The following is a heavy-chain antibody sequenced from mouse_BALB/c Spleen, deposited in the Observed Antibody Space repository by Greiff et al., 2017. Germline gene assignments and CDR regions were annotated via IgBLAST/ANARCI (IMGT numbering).Heavy chain of an antibody. D-gene: IGHD2-1*01. CDR2: ISYSGST. V-gene: IGHV3-2*02. Sequence: EVKLEESGPGLVKPSQSLSLTCTVTGYSITSDYAWNWIRQFPGNKLEWMGYISYSGSTSYNPSLKSRISITRDTSKNQFFLQLNSVTTEDTATYYCASPYGNEPWFAYWGQGTLVTVSA. J-gene: IGHJ3*01. CDR1: GYSITSDYA. CDR3: ASPYGNEPWFAY.